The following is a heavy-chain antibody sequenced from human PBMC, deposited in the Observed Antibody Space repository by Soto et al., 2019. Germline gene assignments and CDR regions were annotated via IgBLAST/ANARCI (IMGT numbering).Heavy chain of an antibody. CDR3: ARTDTVGYYPYF. CDR2: IYHSGTT. Sequence: PSETLPITSAVPGDSISRIYHCAWFRKPPGKALEWVARIYHSGTTHSNPYITSRVTISVDTSKNQFSLKLSSVTAADSAVYYCARTDTVGYYPYF. CDR1: GDSISRIYH. V-gene: IGHV4-38-2*01. D-gene: IGHD3-3*01. J-gene: IGHJ4*01.